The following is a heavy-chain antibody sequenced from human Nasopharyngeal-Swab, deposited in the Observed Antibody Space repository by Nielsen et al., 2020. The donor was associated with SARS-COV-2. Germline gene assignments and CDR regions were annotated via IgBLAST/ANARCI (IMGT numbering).Heavy chain of an antibody. Sequence: WIRQPPGKGLEWVAYVSRSSSRSYYADSVEGRFTISRDNPKNSLFLQMDSLRDEDTAVYFCVRDVAMMGATPDTWGQGTLVTVSS. J-gene: IGHJ1*01. CDR3: VRDVAMMGATPDT. V-gene: IGHV3-11*06. CDR2: VSRSSSRS. D-gene: IGHD1-26*01.